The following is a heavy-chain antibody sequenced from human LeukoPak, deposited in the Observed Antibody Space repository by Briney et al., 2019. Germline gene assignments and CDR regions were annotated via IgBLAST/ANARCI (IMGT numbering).Heavy chain of an antibody. J-gene: IGHJ6*02. CDR2: ISSASSYI. CDR3: ARDTEGYIYGYYYYGMNV. D-gene: IGHD5-18*01. CDR1: GFTFSSYT. Sequence: GGSLRLFCATSGFTFSSYTMNWVRQAPGKGLEWVSSISSASSYIYYADSVKGRFTISRDNSKNSLYLQMNSLRNDDTALYYCARDTEGYIYGYYYYGMNVWGQGTTVTVSS. V-gene: IGHV3-21*04.